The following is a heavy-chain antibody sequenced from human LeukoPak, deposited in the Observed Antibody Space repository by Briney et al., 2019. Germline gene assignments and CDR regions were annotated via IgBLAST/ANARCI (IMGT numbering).Heavy chain of an antibody. Sequence: GGSLRLSCAASGFTFSSYSMNWVRQARGKGLEWVSSISSSSSYIYYADSVKGRFTISRDNARNLMYLQMNNLRGEDTAIYYCARDAGNSGYGCDLWGQGTLVTVSS. D-gene: IGHD5-12*01. CDR3: ARDAGNSGYGCDL. CDR2: ISSSSSYI. V-gene: IGHV3-21*01. J-gene: IGHJ5*02. CDR1: GFTFSSYS.